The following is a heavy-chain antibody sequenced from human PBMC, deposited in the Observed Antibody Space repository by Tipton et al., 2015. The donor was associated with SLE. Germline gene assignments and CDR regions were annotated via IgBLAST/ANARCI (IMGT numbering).Heavy chain of an antibody. J-gene: IGHJ4*02. CDR3: ARRDSGDYGYFDY. CDR1: GGSISSSSYY. Sequence: TLSLTCTVSGGSISSSSYYWGWIRQPPGKGLEWIGSIYYSGSTYYNPSLKSRVTISVDTSKNQFSLKLSSVTVADTAVYYCARRDSGDYGYFDYWGQGPLVTVSS. D-gene: IGHD4-17*01. CDR2: IYYSGST. V-gene: IGHV4-39*01.